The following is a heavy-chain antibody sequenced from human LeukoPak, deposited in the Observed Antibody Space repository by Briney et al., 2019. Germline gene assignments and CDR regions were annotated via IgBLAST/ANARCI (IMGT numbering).Heavy chain of an antibody. J-gene: IGHJ6*03. CDR1: GSFIISNSYY. D-gene: IGHD2-15*01. CDR2: IYYSGST. Sequence: SETLSLTCTVSGSFIISNSYYWGWSRQPPGKGLEWIGSIYYSGSTYYNPSLKSRVTISADTSKNQFSLKLSSVTAADTAVYYCARDRLDIVVFPPSKPRRYMDVWGKGTTVTVSS. CDR3: ARDRLDIVVFPPSKPRRYMDV. V-gene: IGHV4-39*07.